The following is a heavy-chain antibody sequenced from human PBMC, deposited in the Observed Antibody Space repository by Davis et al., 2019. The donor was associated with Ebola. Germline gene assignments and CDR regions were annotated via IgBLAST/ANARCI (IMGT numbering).Heavy chain of an antibody. V-gene: IGHV4-34*01. CDR1: GGSFSGYY. Sequence: PSETLSLTCAVYGGSFSGYYWSWIRQPPGKGLEWIGEINHSGSTNYNPSLKSRVTISVDTSKNQFSLKLSSVTAADTAVYYCARAPRNYGDYEGHWFDPWGQGTLVTVSS. D-gene: IGHD4-17*01. CDR3: ARAPRNYGDYEGHWFDP. J-gene: IGHJ5*02. CDR2: INHSGST.